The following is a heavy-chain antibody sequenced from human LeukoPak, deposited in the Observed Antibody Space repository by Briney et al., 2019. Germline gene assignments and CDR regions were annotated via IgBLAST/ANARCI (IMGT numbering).Heavy chain of an antibody. D-gene: IGHD3-10*01. CDR1: GFTFSDYG. CDR2: ISYDGGNK. V-gene: IGHV3-30*18. J-gene: IGHJ4*02. CDR3: AKVFEVRGARRPKDY. Sequence: GRSLRLSCATSGFTFSDYGMHWVRQAPGKGLEWVALISYDGGNKFYADSVRDRFTISRDNSKNTLFLQMNSLRIEDTAVYYCAKVFEVRGARRPKDYWGQGTLVIVSS.